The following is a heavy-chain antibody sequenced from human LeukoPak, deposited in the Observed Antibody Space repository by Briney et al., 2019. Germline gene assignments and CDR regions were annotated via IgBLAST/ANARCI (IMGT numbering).Heavy chain of an antibody. D-gene: IGHD2-21*02. V-gene: IGHV3-7*01. CDR3: ARDLQYCGGDCYQMKFDY. J-gene: IGHJ4*02. CDR2: IKQDGSEK. CDR1: EFTFSSYW. Sequence: GGSLRLSCAASEFTFSSYWMSWVRQAPGKGLEWVANIKQDGSEKYYVDSVKGRFTISRDNAKNSLYLQMDSLRAEDTAVYYCARDLQYCGGDCYQMKFDYWGQGTLVTVSS.